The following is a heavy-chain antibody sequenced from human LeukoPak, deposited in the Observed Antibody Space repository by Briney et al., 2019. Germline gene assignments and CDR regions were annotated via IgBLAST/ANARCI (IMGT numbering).Heavy chain of an antibody. D-gene: IGHD3-10*01. CDR1: GGSISTYY. CDR3: ARGGGGYYNYFDY. J-gene: IGHJ4*02. CDR2: IYYSGST. Sequence: SETLSLTCTVSGGSISTYYWTWIRQPPGKGLEWIGYIYYSGSTNYNPSLKSRVTISVDTSKNQFSLKLSSVTAADTAVYYCARGGGGYYNYFDYWGQGTLVTVSS. V-gene: IGHV4-59*01.